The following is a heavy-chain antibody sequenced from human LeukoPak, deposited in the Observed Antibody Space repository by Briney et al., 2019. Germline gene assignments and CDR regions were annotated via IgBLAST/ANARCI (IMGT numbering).Heavy chain of an antibody. D-gene: IGHD3-10*01. CDR1: GGSISNINYY. CDR3: AREAKVRGVSSGMDV. J-gene: IGHJ6*02. V-gene: IGHV4-39*07. Sequence: PSETLSLTCTVSGGSISNINYYWGWIRQPPGKGLEWIGSIYYSGSTYYNPSLKSRVTISVDKSKNQCSLKLSSVTAADTAVYYCAREAKVRGVSSGMDVWGQGTTVTVSS. CDR2: IYYSGST.